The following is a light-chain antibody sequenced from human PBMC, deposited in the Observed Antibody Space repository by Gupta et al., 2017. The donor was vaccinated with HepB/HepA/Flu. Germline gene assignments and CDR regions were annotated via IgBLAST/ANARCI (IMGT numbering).Light chain of an antibody. CDR2: KAS. J-gene: IGKJ4*01. CDR1: QSISSW. CDR3: RHENSYLIA. Sequence: DIQMTQSPSTLSASVGDRVTITCRASQSISSWLAWYQQKPGKAPKLLIYKASSLESRVPSRFSGCGSGTAFTLSIIRRQPDDFATYYCRHENSYLIAFGSGTKVEIK. V-gene: IGKV1-5*03.